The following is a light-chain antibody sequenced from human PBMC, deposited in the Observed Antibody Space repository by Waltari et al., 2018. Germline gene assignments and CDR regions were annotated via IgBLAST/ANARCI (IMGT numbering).Light chain of an antibody. CDR1: SSNIGAGYD. CDR3: QSYDSSLSAWV. Sequence: QSVLTQPPSVSGAPGQRVTISCTGSSSNIGAGYDVPWYQQLPGTAPKLLIYVNINRPSGVPDRFSGSKSGTSASLAITGLQAEDEADYYCQSYDSSLSAWVFGGGTKLTVL. J-gene: IGLJ3*02. V-gene: IGLV1-40*01. CDR2: VNI.